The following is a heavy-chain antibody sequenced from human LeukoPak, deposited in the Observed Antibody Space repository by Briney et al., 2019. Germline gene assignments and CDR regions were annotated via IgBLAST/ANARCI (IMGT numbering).Heavy chain of an antibody. CDR3: ARTEYHYYYMDV. Sequence: SVKVSCKASGGTFSSYAISWVRQAPGQGLEWLGMITPNIGSTTYAQQFQGRITMTSDKSTSTVYMDLSSLRFEDTAVYFCARTEYHYYYMDVWGKGTTVTVSS. CDR1: GGTFSSYA. CDR2: ITPNIGST. J-gene: IGHJ6*03. V-gene: IGHV1-69*04.